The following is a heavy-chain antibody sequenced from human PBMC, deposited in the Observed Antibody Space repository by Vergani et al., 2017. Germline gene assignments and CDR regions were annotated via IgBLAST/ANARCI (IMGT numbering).Heavy chain of an antibody. CDR1: GGSISSYY. CDR3: ARTGPKYCSGGSCYLDY. V-gene: IGHV4-59*01. J-gene: IGHJ4*02. CDR2: ISYSGST. D-gene: IGHD2-15*01. Sequence: QVQLQESGPGLVKPSETLSLTCTVSGGSISSYYWSWIRQPPGKGLEWIGYISYSGSTNYNPSLKSRVTISVDTSKNQFSLKLSSVTAADTAVYYCARTGPKYCSGGSCYLDYWGQGTLVTVSS.